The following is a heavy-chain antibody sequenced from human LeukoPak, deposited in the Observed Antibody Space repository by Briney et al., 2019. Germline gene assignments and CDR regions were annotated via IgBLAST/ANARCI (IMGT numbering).Heavy chain of an antibody. CDR3: AKAPTSSGWYIDY. J-gene: IGHJ4*02. D-gene: IGHD6-19*01. CDR1: GFTFSSYA. CDR2: ISGSGSST. V-gene: IGHV3-23*01. Sequence: GGSLRLSCAASGFTFSSYAMSWVRQAPGKGLEWVSGISGSGSSTYYADSVKGRFTISRDNSKNTLYLQMNSLRAEDTAVYYCAKAPTSSGWYIDYWGQGTLATVSS.